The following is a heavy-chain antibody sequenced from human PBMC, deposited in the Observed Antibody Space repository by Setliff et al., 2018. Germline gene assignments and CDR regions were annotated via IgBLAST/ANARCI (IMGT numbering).Heavy chain of an antibody. Sequence: LSLTCSVSGDSMSFSYWSWIRQPPGKGPEWIGYIYYSGSTDSHPSLKSRVSISIDTSKNQFSLNVRSVTAADTAIYYCAKGRGEMDSWGQGILVTVSS. J-gene: IGHJ4*02. V-gene: IGHV4-59*01. CDR2: IYYSGST. CDR3: AKGRGEMDS. D-gene: IGHD3-10*01. CDR1: GDSMSFSY.